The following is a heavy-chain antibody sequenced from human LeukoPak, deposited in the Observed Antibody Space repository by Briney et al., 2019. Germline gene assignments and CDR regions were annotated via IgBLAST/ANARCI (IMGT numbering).Heavy chain of an antibody. V-gene: IGHV4-30-4*01. CDR3: ASVIADYGGEWFDP. CDR2: IYYSGST. J-gene: IGHJ5*02. CDR1: GGSISSGDYY. D-gene: IGHD4/OR15-4a*01. Sequence: SETLSLTCTVSGGSISSGDYYWSWIRQPPGEGLEWIGYIYYSGSTYYNPSLKSRVTISVDTSKNQFSLKLSSVTAADTAVYYCASVIADYGGEWFDPWGQETLVTVSS.